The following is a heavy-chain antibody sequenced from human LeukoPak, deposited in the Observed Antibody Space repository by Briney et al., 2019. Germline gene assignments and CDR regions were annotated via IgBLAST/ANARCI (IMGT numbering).Heavy chain of an antibody. CDR1: GGTFSSYA. Sequence: SVKVSCKASGGTFSSYAISWVRQAPGQGLEWMGGIIPIFGTANYAQKFQGRVTITADESTSTAYMELSSLRSEDTAVYYCARVGGLGWPNPGMGYFDLWGRGTLVTVSS. D-gene: IGHD3-10*01. V-gene: IGHV1-69*13. CDR3: ARVGGLGWPNPGMGYFDL. J-gene: IGHJ2*01. CDR2: IIPIFGTA.